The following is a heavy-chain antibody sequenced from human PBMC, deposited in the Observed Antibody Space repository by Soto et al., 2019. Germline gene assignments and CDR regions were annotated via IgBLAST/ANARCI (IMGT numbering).Heavy chain of an antibody. V-gene: IGHV4-34*01. CDR2: INHSGST. Sequence: PSETLSLTCAVYGGSFSGYYWSWIRQPPGKGLEWIGEINHSGSTNYNPSLKSRVTISVDTSKNQFSLKLSSVTAADTAVYYCARDLVSGRDYYYYYGMDVWGQGTTVTVSS. CDR1: GGSFSGYY. J-gene: IGHJ6*02. D-gene: IGHD6-19*01. CDR3: ARDLVSGRDYYYYYGMDV.